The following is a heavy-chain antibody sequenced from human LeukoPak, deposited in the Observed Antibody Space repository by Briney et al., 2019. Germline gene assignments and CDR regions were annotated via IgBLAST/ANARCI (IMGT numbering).Heavy chain of an antibody. CDR3: ARRGYCSGGSCYSFDY. CDR2: IYPGDSDT. D-gene: IGHD2-15*01. J-gene: IGHJ4*02. Sequence: GESLKISFKGSGYSFTSYWIGWVRQMPGKGLEWMGIIYPGDSDTRYSPSFQGQVTISVDKSISTAYLQWSSLKASDTAMYYCARRGYCSGGSCYSFDYWGQGTLVTVSS. V-gene: IGHV5-51*01. CDR1: GYSFTSYW.